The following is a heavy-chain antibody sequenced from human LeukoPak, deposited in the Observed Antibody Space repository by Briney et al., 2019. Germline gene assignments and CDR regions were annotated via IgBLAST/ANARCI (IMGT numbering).Heavy chain of an antibody. Sequence: GGSLRLSCAASGFTFSSYSMNWVRQAPGKGLKWVSTITTGDGNTYYADSVKGRFTVSRDDSKNTLYLQMNSLRAEDTAVYYCAKDGGLWVSAHWGDSWGRGTLVTVSS. CDR2: ITTGDGNT. J-gene: IGHJ4*02. D-gene: IGHD7-27*01. CDR1: GFTFSSYS. V-gene: IGHV3-23*01. CDR3: AKDGGLWVSAHWGDS.